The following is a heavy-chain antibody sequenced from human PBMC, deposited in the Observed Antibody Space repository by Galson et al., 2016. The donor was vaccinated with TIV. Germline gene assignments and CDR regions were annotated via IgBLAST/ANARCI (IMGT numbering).Heavy chain of an antibody. Sequence: SVKVSCKASGYPFAGQYLHWVRQAPGQGREWMGWNNPNGGDTNYAQKFQNRVTMTRDTSISTAYMELSSLRSDDTAVYYCARDLMTSVTTPFDFWGQGTLVTVSS. V-gene: IGHV1-2*02. CDR3: ARDLMTSVTTPFDF. CDR2: NNPNGGDT. CDR1: GYPFAGQY. D-gene: IGHD4-17*01. J-gene: IGHJ4*01.